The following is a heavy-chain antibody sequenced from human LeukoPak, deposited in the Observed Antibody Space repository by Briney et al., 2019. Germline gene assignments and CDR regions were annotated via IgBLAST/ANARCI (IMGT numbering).Heavy chain of an antibody. V-gene: IGHV4-4*02. J-gene: IGHJ4*02. Sequence: PSGTLSLTCAVSGGSISSSNWWSWVRQPPGKGLEWIGEIYHSGSTNCNPSLKSRVTISVDKSKKQFSLRLSSVTAADTAVYYCASQDYTENYFDYWGQGTLVTVSS. CDR2: IYHSGST. CDR3: ASQDYTENYFDY. D-gene: IGHD3-3*01. CDR1: GGSISSSNW.